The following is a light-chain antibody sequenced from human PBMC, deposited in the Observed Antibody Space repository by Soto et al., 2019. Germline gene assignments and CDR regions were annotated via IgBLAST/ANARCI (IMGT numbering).Light chain of an antibody. Sequence: DIQMTQSPSTLSASVGDIVTITCRASQSISSWLAWYQQKPGKAPKLLIYDASSLESGVPSRFSGSGSGTEFTLTISSLQPEDVATYYCQKYDSAPTFGPGTKVDVK. J-gene: IGKJ1*01. V-gene: IGKV1-5*01. CDR2: DAS. CDR1: QSISSW. CDR3: QKYDSAPT.